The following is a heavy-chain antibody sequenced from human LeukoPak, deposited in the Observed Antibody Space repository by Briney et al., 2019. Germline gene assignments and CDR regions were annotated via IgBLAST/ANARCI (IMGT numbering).Heavy chain of an antibody. CDR2: ISGSGETT. CDR1: GFTFSSYA. Sequence: GGYLRLPCAASGFTFSSYAVSWVRQAPGRGLECLSSISGSGETTYYADSVKGRFTSSRDNSKKTVYLQLSSLRAEDTAVYYCAKAMSSTTWGIFDYWGQGTLVTVSS. CDR3: AKAMSSTTWGIFDY. V-gene: IGHV3-23*01. D-gene: IGHD2-2*01. J-gene: IGHJ4*02.